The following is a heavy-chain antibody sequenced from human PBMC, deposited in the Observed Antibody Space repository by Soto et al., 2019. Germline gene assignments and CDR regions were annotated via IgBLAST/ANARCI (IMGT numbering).Heavy chain of an antibody. CDR1: GGSISSSSYY. V-gene: IGHV4-39*01. J-gene: IGHJ4*02. D-gene: IGHD6-13*01. CDR2: IYYSGST. Sequence: QLQLQESGPGLVKPSETLSLTCTVSGGSISSSSYYWGWIRPPPGKGLEWIGSIYYSGSTYYNPSLKSRVTISVDTSKNQFSLKLSSVTAADTAVYYCARHVSPSDGAGSSWYDYWGQGTLVTVSS. CDR3: ARHVSPSDGAGSSWYDY.